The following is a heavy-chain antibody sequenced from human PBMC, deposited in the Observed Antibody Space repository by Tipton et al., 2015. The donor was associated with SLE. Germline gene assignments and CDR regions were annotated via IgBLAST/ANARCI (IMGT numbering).Heavy chain of an antibody. J-gene: IGHJ4*02. CDR2: ISAYSGNT. CDR3: ASGTYFFDY. V-gene: IGHV1-18*04. Sequence: QLVQSGAEVKKPGESLKISCKGSGYSFTSYWIGWVRQAPGQGLEWMGWISAYSGNTNYAQKLQGRVTMTTDTSTSTVYMELRSLRSDDTAVYYCASGTYFFDYWGQGTLVTVSS. CDR1: GYSFTSYW. D-gene: IGHD1-26*01.